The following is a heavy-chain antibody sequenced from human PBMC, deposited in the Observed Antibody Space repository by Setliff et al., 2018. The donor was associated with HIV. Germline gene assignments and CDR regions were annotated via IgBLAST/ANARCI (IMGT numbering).Heavy chain of an antibody. Sequence: PGGSLRLSCAVSGFTFEDYGMSWVRQAPGKGLEWVSGINWNGGSTGYVDSVKGRFTISRDNAKNSLYLQKNSLRAEDMALYYCVRDKWLVPDTFDIWGQGTMVTVSS. D-gene: IGHD6-19*01. V-gene: IGHV3-20*04. J-gene: IGHJ3*02. CDR1: GFTFEDYG. CDR2: INWNGGST. CDR3: VRDKWLVPDTFDI.